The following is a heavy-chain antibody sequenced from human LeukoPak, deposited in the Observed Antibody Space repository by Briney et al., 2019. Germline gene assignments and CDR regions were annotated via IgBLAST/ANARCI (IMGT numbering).Heavy chain of an antibody. CDR1: GYTLTELS. CDR3: ATSGSFWDIVVVVAATHTHAFDI. D-gene: IGHD2-15*01. V-gene: IGHV1-24*01. Sequence: ASVKVSCKVSGYTLTELSMHWVRQAPGKGLEWMGGFDPEDGETIYAEKFQGRVTITADTSTDTAYMELSSLRSEDTAVYYCATSGSFWDIVVVVAATHTHAFDIWGQGTMVTVSS. CDR2: FDPEDGET. J-gene: IGHJ3*02.